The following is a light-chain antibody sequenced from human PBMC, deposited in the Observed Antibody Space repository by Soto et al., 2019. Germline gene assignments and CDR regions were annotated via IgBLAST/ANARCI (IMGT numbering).Light chain of an antibody. V-gene: IGLV4-69*01. CDR1: SAHSSYA. Sequence: QPVLTQSPSASASLGASVKLTCTLSSAHSSYAIAWHQQQPEKGPRFLMKVNSDGSHSQGDEIPDRFSGSTSGAEHYLTISSLQSEDEADYYCQTWGTGIDVVFGGGTKLTVL. CDR3: QTWGTGIDVV. J-gene: IGLJ2*01. CDR2: VNSDGSH.